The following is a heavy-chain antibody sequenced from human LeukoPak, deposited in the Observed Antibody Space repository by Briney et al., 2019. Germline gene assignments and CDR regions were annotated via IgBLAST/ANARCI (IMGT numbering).Heavy chain of an antibody. Sequence: AESLSLTCTVSGYSISSNYYWGWIRQPPGKGLEWTGSIYHSRSTYYNPSLKSRATISIDTSKNHISLKMSSVTAADTAVYYRARLRRVGGTLFDCWRQQSLVADY. CDR3: ARLRRVGGTLFDCWRQQSLVADY. CDR2: IYHSRST. D-gene: IGHD1-26*01. V-gene: IGHV4-38-2*02. CDR1: GYSISSNYY. J-gene: IGHJ4*01.